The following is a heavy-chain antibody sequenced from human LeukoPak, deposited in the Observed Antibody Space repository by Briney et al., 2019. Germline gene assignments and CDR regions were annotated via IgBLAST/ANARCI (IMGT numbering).Heavy chain of an antibody. V-gene: IGHV3-7*01. D-gene: IGHD6-19*01. CDR1: GFTFSSYW. Sequence: PGGSLRLSCAASGFTFSSYWMSWVRQAPGKGLEWVANIKRDGSEKYYVDSVKGRFTISRDNAKNSLYLQMNSLRAEDTAVYYCAKPSSGWYGTYYFDYWGQGTLVTVSS. J-gene: IGHJ4*02. CDR2: IKRDGSEK. CDR3: AKPSSGWYGTYYFDY.